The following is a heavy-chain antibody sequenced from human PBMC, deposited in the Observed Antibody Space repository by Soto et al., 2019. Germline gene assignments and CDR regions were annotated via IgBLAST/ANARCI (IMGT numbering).Heavy chain of an antibody. D-gene: IGHD4-4*01. J-gene: IGHJ5*01. Sequence: GGSLSLSCAASGFTFSSYAMSWVRQAPGKGLEWVSAISASGGSTYYADSVKGRFTISRDNSKNTLYLQMNSLRALDTAAYYCATEAHSNYVSIEFDTWGHGTLVTVSS. CDR2: ISASGGST. CDR3: ATEAHSNYVSIEFDT. V-gene: IGHV3-23*01. CDR1: GFTFSSYA.